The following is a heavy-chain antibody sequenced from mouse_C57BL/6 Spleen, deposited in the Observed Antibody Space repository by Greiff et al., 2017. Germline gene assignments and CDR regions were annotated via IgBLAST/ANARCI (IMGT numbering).Heavy chain of an antibody. D-gene: IGHD4-1*01. J-gene: IGHJ4*01. CDR1: GYTFTSYW. V-gene: IGHV1-64*01. CDR2: IHPNSGST. CDR3: AREGTGTGYAMDY. Sequence: QVQLQQSGAELVKPGASVKLSCKASGYTFTSYWMHWVKQRPGQGLEWIGMIHPNSGSTNYNEKFKSKATLTVDKSSSTAYMQLSSLTSEDSAVYYCAREGTGTGYAMDYWGQGTSVTVSS.